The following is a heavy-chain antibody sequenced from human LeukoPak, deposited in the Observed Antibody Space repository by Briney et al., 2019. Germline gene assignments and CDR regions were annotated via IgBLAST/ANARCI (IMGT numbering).Heavy chain of an antibody. J-gene: IGHJ4*02. CDR1: GFTFSSYA. CDR2: ISRGSDHI. Sequence: GGSLRLSCAASGFTFSSYAMNWVRQAPGKGLEWVSSISRGSDHIFYADSMKGRFTISRDNAKNSLYLQMNSLGAEDTALYYCANKGASGWRFDYWGQGTLVTVSS. D-gene: IGHD6-19*01. CDR3: ANKGASGWRFDY. V-gene: IGHV3-21*01.